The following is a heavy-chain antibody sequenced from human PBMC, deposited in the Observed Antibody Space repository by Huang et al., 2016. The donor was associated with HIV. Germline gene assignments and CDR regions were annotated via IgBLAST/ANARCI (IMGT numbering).Heavy chain of an antibody. D-gene: IGHD2-15*01. V-gene: IGHV3-48*04. J-gene: IGHJ4*02. Sequence: EVQLVESGGGLVQPGTSLRLSCAASGFTFGDFNMNWVRQDPGKGLEWISYMSSSSNSKLYADSVKGRFTISRDNARNSLYLQLKSLRVEDTAVYYCARESCSGGTCYLFDFWGQGVLVTVSS. CDR3: ARESCSGGTCYLFDF. CDR2: MSSSSNSK. CDR1: GFTFGDFN.